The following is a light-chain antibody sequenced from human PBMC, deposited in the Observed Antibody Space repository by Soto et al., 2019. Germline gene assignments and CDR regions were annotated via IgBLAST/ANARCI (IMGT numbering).Light chain of an antibody. CDR1: GRDIGAYDY. V-gene: IGLV2-14*01. J-gene: IGLJ1*01. Sequence: QSALTQPASVSGSPGQSITISCTGSGRDIGAYDYVSWYQQHPGKAPKLLIYGVNNRPSGVSYRFSASKSAFTASLTISGLQGEDEAHYYCSSYTSCYFYVFGPVTKLTVL. CDR3: SSYTSCYFYV. CDR2: GVN.